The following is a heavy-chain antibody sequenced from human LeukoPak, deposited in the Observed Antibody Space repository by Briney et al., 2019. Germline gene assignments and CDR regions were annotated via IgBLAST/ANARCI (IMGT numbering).Heavy chain of an antibody. Sequence: PSETLSLTCAVYGGSFSGYYWSWIRQPPGKGLEWVGEINHSGGTNYNPSLKSRVTISVDTSKNQFSLKLSSVTAADTAVYYCARGGGWHYYYYGMDVWGKGTTVTVSS. CDR2: INHSGGT. D-gene: IGHD6-19*01. CDR1: GGSFSGYY. CDR3: ARGGGWHYYYYGMDV. J-gene: IGHJ6*04. V-gene: IGHV4-34*01.